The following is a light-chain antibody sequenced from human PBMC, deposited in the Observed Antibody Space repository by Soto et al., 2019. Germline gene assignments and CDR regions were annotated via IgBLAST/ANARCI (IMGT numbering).Light chain of an antibody. CDR2: SND. Sequence: QSVLTQPPSASGTPGQRVTISCSGSSSNIGSNTVHWYQQLPGTAPKLLIYSNDQRPSGVTDRFSGSKSGTSASLAISGRQSEDEADYDCAAWDDSLNGRVVFGGGTKLTVL. CDR3: AAWDDSLNGRVV. J-gene: IGLJ2*01. V-gene: IGLV1-44*01. CDR1: SSNIGSNT.